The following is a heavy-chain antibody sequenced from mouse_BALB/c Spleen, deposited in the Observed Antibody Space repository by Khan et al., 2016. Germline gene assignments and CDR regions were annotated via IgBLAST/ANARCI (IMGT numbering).Heavy chain of an antibody. Sequence: EVELVESGGGLVKPGGSLKLSCAASGFAFSSYDMSWVRQTPEKRLEWVAYISSGGGSTYYPDTVKGRFTISRDNAKNTLYLQMSSLKSEDTAMYYCARRPTLTFDYWGQGTTLPVSS. J-gene: IGHJ2*01. CDR3: ARRPTLTFDY. CDR2: ISSGGGST. V-gene: IGHV5-12-1*01. CDR1: GFAFSSYD. D-gene: IGHD4-1*02.